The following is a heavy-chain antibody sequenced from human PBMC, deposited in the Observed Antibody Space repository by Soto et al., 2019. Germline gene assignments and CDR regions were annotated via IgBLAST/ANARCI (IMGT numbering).Heavy chain of an antibody. D-gene: IGHD3-10*01. CDR3: ARGYGSGTDYVD. J-gene: IGHJ4*02. CDR1: GYSFTNYF. Sequence: GASVKVSCKASGYSFTNYFMHWVRQAPGQGLEWMGIINPSDGSTRYAQKLQGRVTMTRDTSTTTVYMEMSSLRSEDTAVYYCARGYGSGTDYVDWGQGTLVTVSS. CDR2: INPSDGST. V-gene: IGHV1-46*04.